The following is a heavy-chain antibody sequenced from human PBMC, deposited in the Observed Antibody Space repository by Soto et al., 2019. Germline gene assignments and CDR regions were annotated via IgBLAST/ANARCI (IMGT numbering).Heavy chain of an antibody. D-gene: IGHD2-21*01. V-gene: IGHV3-23*01. CDR2: ISGSADNT. Sequence: LRLSCPASGFAFSSYAMSLVRQAPGKGLEWVSVISGSADNTFYADSVKGRFTISRDNSKNTLYLQMNSLRVEDAAAYYCAKGSRETATCCGEDWGQGTLVTVSS. CDR3: AKGSRETATCCGED. J-gene: IGHJ1*01. CDR1: GFAFSSYA.